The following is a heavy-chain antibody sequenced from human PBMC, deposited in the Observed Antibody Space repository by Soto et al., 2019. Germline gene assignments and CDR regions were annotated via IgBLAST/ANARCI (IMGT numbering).Heavy chain of an antibody. CDR3: ARFSIATTSSSHFDY. J-gene: IGHJ4*02. V-gene: IGHV4-30-4*01. CDR2: IYYSGST. Sequence: SETLSLTCTVSGGSISSGDYYWSWIRQPPGKGLEWIGYIYYSGSTYYNPSLKSRVTISVDTSKNQFSLKLSSVTAADTAVYYCARFSIATTSSSHFDYWGQGTLVTVSS. D-gene: IGHD4-4*01. CDR1: GGSISSGDYY.